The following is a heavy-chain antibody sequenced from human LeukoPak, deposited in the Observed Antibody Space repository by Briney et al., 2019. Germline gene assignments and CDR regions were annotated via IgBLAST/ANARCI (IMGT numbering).Heavy chain of an antibody. D-gene: IGHD3-22*01. V-gene: IGHV3-30*18. J-gene: IGHJ4*02. CDR2: ISYDGSNK. Sequence: GGSLRLSCAAAGFTFISYGMHWVRQAPGKGLEWVAVISYDGSNKYYADSVKGRFTISRDNSKNTLSLQMNSLRAEDTAVYYCAKDEAYYYASIGYYPSDYWGQGTLVTVSS. CDR3: AKDEAYYYASIGYYPSDY. CDR1: GFTFISYG.